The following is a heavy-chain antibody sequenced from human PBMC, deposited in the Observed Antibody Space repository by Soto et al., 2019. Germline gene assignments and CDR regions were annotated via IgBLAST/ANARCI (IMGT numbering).Heavy chain of an antibody. D-gene: IGHD6-19*01. CDR1: GGSFSGYY. CDR2: INHSGST. Sequence: ASETLSLTCAVYGGSFSGYYWSWIRQPPGKGLEWIGEINHSGSTNYNPSLKSRVTISVDTSKNQFSLKLSSVTAADTAVYYCASRFTSSGWFNPPYYYYGMDVWGQGTTVTVSS. J-gene: IGHJ6*02. CDR3: ASRFTSSGWFNPPYYYYGMDV. V-gene: IGHV4-34*01.